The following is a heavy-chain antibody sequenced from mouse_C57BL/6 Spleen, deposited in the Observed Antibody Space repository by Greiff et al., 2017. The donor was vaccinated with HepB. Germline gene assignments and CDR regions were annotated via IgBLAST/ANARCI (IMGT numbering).Heavy chain of an antibody. CDR2: ISYDGSN. CDR3: ARGGSYDYPAWFAY. CDR1: GYSITSGYY. V-gene: IGHV3-6*01. D-gene: IGHD2-4*01. Sequence: EVKLVESGPGLVKPSQSLSLTCSVTGYSITSGYYWNWIRQFPGNKLEWMGYISYDGSNNYNPSLKNRISITRDTSKNQFFLKLNSVTTEDTATYYCARGGSYDYPAWFAYWGQGTLVTVSA. J-gene: IGHJ3*01.